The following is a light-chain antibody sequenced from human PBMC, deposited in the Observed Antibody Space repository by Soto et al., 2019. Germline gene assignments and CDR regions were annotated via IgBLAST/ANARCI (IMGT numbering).Light chain of an antibody. J-gene: IGKJ1*01. CDR3: QQRSNWPPT. Sequence: EKLMSQSPGTLSVSLGERATLSCRASQSVSSYLAWYQQKPGQAPRLLIYDASNRATGIPARFSGSGSGTDFTLTISSLEPEDFAVYYCQQRSNWPPTFGQGTKVDIK. CDR1: QSVSSY. V-gene: IGKV3-11*01. CDR2: DAS.